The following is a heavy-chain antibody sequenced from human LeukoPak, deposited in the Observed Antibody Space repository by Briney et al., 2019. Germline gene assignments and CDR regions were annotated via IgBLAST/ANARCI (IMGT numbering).Heavy chain of an antibody. CDR1: GGSIDSTNW. CDR3: ARSHDHLWGNYPDY. D-gene: IGHD3-16*02. V-gene: IGHV4/OR15-8*01. CDR2: IHHDGRI. J-gene: IGHJ4*02. Sequence: LETLSLTCDVSGGSIDSTNWWNWVRQPPGKGLEWIGEIHHDGRINYNPSLKSRVTLSVDKSKNQFSLRLNSVTAADTAMYYCARSHDHLWGNYPDYWGQGTLVTVSS.